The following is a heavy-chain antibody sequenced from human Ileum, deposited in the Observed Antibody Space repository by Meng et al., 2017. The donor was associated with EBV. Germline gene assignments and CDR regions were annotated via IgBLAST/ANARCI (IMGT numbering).Heavy chain of an antibody. V-gene: IGHV3-15*01. D-gene: IGHD6-19*01. CDR2: IRNKTNGGTA. Sequence: GHLVDPWGCLAKPGRALSFSFAASGFPFTNAWMSWVRQAPGKGLEWVGRIRNKTNGGTADYATPVKGRFSISRDDSKNTLDLQMNSLKIEETAMYYCTSGKQWLVPWGQGTLVTVSS. CDR3: TSGKQWLVP. CDR1: GFPFTNAW. J-gene: IGHJ5*02.